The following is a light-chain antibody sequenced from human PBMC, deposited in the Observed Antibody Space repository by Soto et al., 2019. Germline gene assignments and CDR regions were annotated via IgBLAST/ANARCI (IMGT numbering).Light chain of an antibody. J-gene: IGKJ1*01. CDR1: QSVSGN. V-gene: IGKV3-15*01. CDR2: GAS. CDR3: QQYNDWPRT. Sequence: EVVMTQSPGILSVSPGERASLSCRASQSVSGNLAWYQQTPGQAPRLLIHGASTRATGIPARFSGSGSGTDFTLTITSLQSEDFEFYYCQQYNDWPRTFGQGTKVDI.